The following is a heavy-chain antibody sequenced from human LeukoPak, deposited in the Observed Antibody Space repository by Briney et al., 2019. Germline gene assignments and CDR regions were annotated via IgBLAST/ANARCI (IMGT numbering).Heavy chain of an antibody. CDR2: IYYSGST. V-gene: IGHV4-59*01. CDR3: AREVRDPSYYYYMDV. CDR1: GGSISGYY. Sequence: PSETLSLTCTVSGGSISGYYWSWIRQPPGKGLEWIGYIYYSGSTNYNPSLKSRVTISVDTSKNQFSLKLSSVTAADTAVYYCAREVRDPSYYYYMDVWGKGTTVTVSS. J-gene: IGHJ6*03. D-gene: IGHD3-22*01.